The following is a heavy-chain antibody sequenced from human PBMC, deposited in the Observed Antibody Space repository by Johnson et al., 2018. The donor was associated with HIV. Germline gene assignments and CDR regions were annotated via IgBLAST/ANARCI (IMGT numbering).Heavy chain of an antibody. CDR3: ARDSGSDAFDI. J-gene: IGHJ3*02. V-gene: IGHV3-53*01. CDR2: IYGGGST. Sequence: AQLVESGGDLVQPGGSLRLSCAASGFAVSSNTMSWVRQAPGKGLEWVSLIYGGGSTFYADSVKGRFTISRDNSKNTLYLQLNSLRVEDTAVYYCARDSGSDAFDIWGQGTMVTVSS. CDR1: GFAVSSNT. D-gene: IGHD3-10*01.